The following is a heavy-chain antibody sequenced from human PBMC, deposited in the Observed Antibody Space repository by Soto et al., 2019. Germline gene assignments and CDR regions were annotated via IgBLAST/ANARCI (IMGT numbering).Heavy chain of an antibody. Sequence: GESLKISCAASGFTFSSYAMSWVRQAPGKGLEWVSAISGSGGSTYYADSVKGRFTISRDNSKNTLYLQMNSLRAEDTAVYYCAKDKGYCSSSSCHNDAFDIWGQGTMVTVSS. J-gene: IGHJ3*02. CDR1: GFTFSSYA. D-gene: IGHD2-2*01. CDR2: ISGSGGST. CDR3: AKDKGYCSSSSCHNDAFDI. V-gene: IGHV3-23*01.